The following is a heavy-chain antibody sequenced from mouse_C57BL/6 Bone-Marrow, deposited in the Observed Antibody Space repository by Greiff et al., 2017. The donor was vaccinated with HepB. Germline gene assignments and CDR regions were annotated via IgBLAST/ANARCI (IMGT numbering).Heavy chain of an antibody. J-gene: IGHJ2*01. CDR3: ARLGRKESFDY. CDR1: GYTFTSYD. Sequence: VKLMESGPELVKPGASVKLSCKASGYTFTSYDINWVKQRPGQGLEWIGWIYPRDGSTKYNEKFKGKATLTVDTSSSTAYMELHSLTTEDSAVYFCARLGRKESFDYWGQGTTLTVSS. CDR2: IYPRDGST. D-gene: IGHD4-1*01. V-gene: IGHV1-85*01.